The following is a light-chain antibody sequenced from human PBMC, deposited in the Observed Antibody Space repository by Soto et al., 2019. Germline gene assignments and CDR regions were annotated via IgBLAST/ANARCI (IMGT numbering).Light chain of an antibody. V-gene: IGLV2-14*01. CDR1: SSDIGVYNY. CDR2: EVA. Sequence: QSALTQPASVSGSPGQSITISCSGTSSDIGVYNYVSWYQHHPGKAPTLLIFEVANRPSGVSNRFSGSQSVNTAFLSISGLQAEDEADYYCSSYTTSATWVFGGGTKLTVL. J-gene: IGLJ3*02. CDR3: SSYTTSATWV.